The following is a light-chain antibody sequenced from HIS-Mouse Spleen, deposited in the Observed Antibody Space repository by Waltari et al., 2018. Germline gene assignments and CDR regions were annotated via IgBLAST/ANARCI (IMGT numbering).Light chain of an antibody. CDR2: DVS. Sequence: QSALTQPRSVSGSPGQSVTISCTGTSSDVGGYNYVSWYQPRPGKAHKLMIYDVSKRPSGVPDRFSGSKSGNTASLTISGLQAEDEADYYCCSYAGSYVVFGGGTKLTVL. CDR3: CSYAGSYVV. CDR1: SSDVGGYNY. J-gene: IGLJ2*01. V-gene: IGLV2-11*01.